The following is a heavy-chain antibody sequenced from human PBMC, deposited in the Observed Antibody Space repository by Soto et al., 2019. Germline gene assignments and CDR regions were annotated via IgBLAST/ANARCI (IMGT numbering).Heavy chain of an antibody. CDR3: ARAHYGDYGYGMDV. Sequence: SETLSLTCAVSGGSISSGGYSWSWIRQPPGKGLEWIGYTYHSGSTYYNPSLKSRVTISVDRSKNQFSLKLSSVTAADTAVYHCARAHYGDYGYGMDVWGQGTTVTVSS. CDR2: TYHSGST. J-gene: IGHJ6*02. CDR1: GGSISSGGYS. V-gene: IGHV4-30-2*01. D-gene: IGHD4-17*01.